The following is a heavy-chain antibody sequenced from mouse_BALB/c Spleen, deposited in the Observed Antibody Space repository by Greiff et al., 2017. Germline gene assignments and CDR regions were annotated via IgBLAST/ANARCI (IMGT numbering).Heavy chain of an antibody. CDR2: INPSNGGT. CDR1: GYTFTSYY. Sequence: QVQLQQSGAELVKPGASVKLSCKASGYTFTSYYMYWVKQRPGQGLEWIGEINPSNGGTNFNEKFKSKATLTVDKSSSTAYMQLSSLTSEDSAVYYCTRGGLRADDWGQGTTLTVSS. J-gene: IGHJ2*01. D-gene: IGHD1-1*01. CDR3: TRGGLRADD. V-gene: IGHV1S81*02.